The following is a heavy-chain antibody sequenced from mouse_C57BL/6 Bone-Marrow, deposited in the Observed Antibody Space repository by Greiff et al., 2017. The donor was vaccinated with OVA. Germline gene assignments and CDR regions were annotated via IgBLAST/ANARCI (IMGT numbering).Heavy chain of an antibody. CDR3: ALSYYYGSSPFAY. Sequence: VKVVESGPGLVAPSQSLSITCTVSGFSLTSYAISWVRQPPGKGLEWLGVIWTGGGTNYNSALKSRLSISKDNSKSQVFLKMNSLQTDDTARYYCALSYYYGSSPFAYWGQGTLVTVSA. CDR1: GFSLTSYA. J-gene: IGHJ3*01. CDR2: IWTGGGT. V-gene: IGHV2-9-1*01. D-gene: IGHD1-1*01.